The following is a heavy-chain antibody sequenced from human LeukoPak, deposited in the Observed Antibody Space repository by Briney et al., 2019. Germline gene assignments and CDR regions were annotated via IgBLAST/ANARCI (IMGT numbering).Heavy chain of an antibody. V-gene: IGHV3-64*01. Sequence: GGSLRLSCAGSGFTFSSYAMHWVRQAPGKGLEYVSGISSNGGSTYYANSVKGRFTISRDNSKNTLYLQMGSLRAEDMAVYYCARSGYYYDSSGYLDYWGQGTLVTVSS. CDR3: ARSGYYYDSSGYLDY. J-gene: IGHJ4*02. CDR1: GFTFSSYA. CDR2: ISSNGGST. D-gene: IGHD3-22*01.